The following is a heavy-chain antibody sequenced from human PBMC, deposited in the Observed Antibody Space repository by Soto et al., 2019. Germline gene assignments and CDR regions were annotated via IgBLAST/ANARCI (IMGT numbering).Heavy chain of an antibody. CDR3: ARGYCTTTICDPWFDP. J-gene: IGHJ5*02. D-gene: IGHD2-2*01. V-gene: IGHV5-51*01. Sequence: GDSLKISCTGVGYSFTSYWIGWVRQMPGKGLEWMGIIYPDDSDTRYSPSFQGQVTISADKSITTAYLQWSSLTASDTAMYYCARGYCTTTICDPWFDPWGQGTLVTVSS. CDR1: GYSFTSYW. CDR2: IYPDDSDT.